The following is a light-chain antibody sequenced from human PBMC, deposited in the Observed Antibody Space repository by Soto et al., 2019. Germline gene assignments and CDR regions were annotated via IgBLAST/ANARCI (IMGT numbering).Light chain of an antibody. CDR2: DAS. V-gene: IGKV1-5*01. J-gene: IGKJ3*01. Sequence: DIQMTQSPSTLSASVGDRVTITCRASQSISSWLAWYQQKPGKAPKLLIYDASSLESRVPSRFSGSGSGTEFTLTISSLQPDDFATYYCQQYNSYSFTFGPGTKVDIK. CDR3: QQYNSYSFT. CDR1: QSISSW.